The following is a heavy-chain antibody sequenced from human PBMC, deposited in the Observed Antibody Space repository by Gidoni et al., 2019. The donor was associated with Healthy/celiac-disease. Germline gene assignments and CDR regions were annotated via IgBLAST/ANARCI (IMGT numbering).Heavy chain of an antibody. J-gene: IGHJ4*02. Sequence: QVQLQQWGAGLLQPSATLSLTCAVYGGSFSGYYWSWIRQPPGKGLEWIGEINHSGSTNYNPSLKSRVTISVDTSKNQFSLKLSSVTAADTAVYYCARGGRGYSSSPDYWGQGTLVTVSS. CDR2: INHSGST. CDR1: GGSFSGYY. D-gene: IGHD6-6*01. CDR3: ARGGRGYSSSPDY. V-gene: IGHV4-34*01.